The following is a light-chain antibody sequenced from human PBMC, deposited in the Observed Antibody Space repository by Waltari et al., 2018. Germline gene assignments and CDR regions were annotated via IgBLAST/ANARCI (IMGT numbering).Light chain of an antibody. Sequence: DIQMTQSPSSLSASVGDRVTITCRESQSISTYLNWYQHKPGKAPKLLIYAASSLKSGVPSRFSGSGAGTDFALTITSLQPEDFATYYCQQSYSLTPLTFGQGTRVEMK. CDR2: AAS. J-gene: IGKJ1*01. CDR1: QSISTY. CDR3: QQSYSLTPLT. V-gene: IGKV1-39*01.